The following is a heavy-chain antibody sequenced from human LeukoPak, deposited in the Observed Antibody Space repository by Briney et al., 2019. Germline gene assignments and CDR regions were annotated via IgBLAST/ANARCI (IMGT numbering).Heavy chain of an antibody. J-gene: IGHJ6*02. V-gene: IGHV3-23*01. CDR1: GFTLSSYA. Sequence: PGRSLRLSCAASGFTLSSYAMSWVRQAPGKGLEWVSAISGSGGSTYYADSVKGRFTISRDNSKNTLYLQMNSLRAEDTAVYYCARKEDFGSGSPWDVWGQGTTVTVSS. CDR2: ISGSGGST. CDR3: ARKEDFGSGSPWDV. D-gene: IGHD3-10*01.